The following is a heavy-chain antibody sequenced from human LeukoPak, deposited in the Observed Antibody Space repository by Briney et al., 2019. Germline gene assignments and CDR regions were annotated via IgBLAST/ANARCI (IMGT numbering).Heavy chain of an antibody. Sequence: GASVKVSCKASGGTFSSYAVSCVRQAPGQGLEWMGRIIPIFGIANYAQKFQGRVTITADKSTSTAHMELSSLRSEDTAVYYCARDLTGYCSSTSCPMGYWGQGTLVTVSS. CDR1: GGTFSSYA. D-gene: IGHD2-2*01. J-gene: IGHJ4*02. V-gene: IGHV1-69*04. CDR2: IIPIFGIA. CDR3: ARDLTGYCSSTSCPMGY.